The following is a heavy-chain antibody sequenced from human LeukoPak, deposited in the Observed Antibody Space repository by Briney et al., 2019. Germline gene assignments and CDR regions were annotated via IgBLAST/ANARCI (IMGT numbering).Heavy chain of an antibody. D-gene: IGHD4-17*01. CDR1: GFTFSSYE. Sequence: GGSLRLSCAASGFTFSSYEMNWVRQAPGKGLEWVSFVSNSGRTKYYADSVKGRFTISRDNAKNSLYLQMNILRADDTAVYYCATSSVTTGIDFDCWGQGTLVTVSS. CDR2: VSNSGRTK. CDR3: ATSSVTTGIDFDC. V-gene: IGHV3-48*03. J-gene: IGHJ4*02.